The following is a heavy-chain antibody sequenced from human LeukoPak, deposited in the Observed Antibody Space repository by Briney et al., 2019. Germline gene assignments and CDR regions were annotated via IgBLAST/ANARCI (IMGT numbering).Heavy chain of an antibody. J-gene: IGHJ4*02. V-gene: IGHV1-69*04. CDR2: IVPILGTP. D-gene: IGHD4-23*01. CDR1: GGTFSGGE. CDR3: ATLDYGGH. Sequence: GASVKVSCKASGGTFSGGEFSWVRQAPGQGLEWVGRIVPILGTPNYAQKFQGRVTITADKSTSTVYMEPSSLRSEDTAIYFCATLDYGGHWGQGTLVTASS.